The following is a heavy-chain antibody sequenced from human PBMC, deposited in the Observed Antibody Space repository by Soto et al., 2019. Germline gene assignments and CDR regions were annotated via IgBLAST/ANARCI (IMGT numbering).Heavy chain of an antibody. CDR1: GDSFSNFW. CDR3: ARTDCVGDCYCDY. D-gene: IGHD2-21*02. V-gene: IGHV5-10-1*01. CDR2: IALSDSYT. J-gene: IGHJ4*02. Sequence: EVQLVPSGAEVKKPGESLRISCKGSGDSFSNFWISWVRQMPGKGLEWMGRIALSDSYTIYSPSFQGHVSISVDKSITTAYLQWSSLKASDTAMYYCARTDCVGDCYCDYWGQGTVVTVSS.